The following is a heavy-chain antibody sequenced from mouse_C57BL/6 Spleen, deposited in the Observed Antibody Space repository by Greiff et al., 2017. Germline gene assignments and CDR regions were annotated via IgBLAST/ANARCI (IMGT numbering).Heavy chain of an antibody. J-gene: IGHJ2*01. Sequence: VQLQQSGAELVKPGASVKLSCKASGYTFTEYTIHWVKQRPGQGLEWIGWFYPGSGSIKYNEKFKDKATLTADKSSSTVYMELSRLTSVDSAVYLCARHEDCQRGRKYYFDYWGQGTTLTGSS. CDR2: FYPGSGSI. CDR1: GYTFTEYT. D-gene: IGHD6-1*01. V-gene: IGHV1-62-2*01. CDR3: ARHEDCQRGRKYYFDY.